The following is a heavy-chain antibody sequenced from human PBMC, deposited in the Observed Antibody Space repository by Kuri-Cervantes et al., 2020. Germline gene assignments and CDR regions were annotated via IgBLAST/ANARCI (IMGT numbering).Heavy chain of an antibody. D-gene: IGHD6-13*01. V-gene: IGHV3-30-3*01. Sequence: GESLKIYCAASGFTFSSYAMHWVRQAPGKGLEWVAVISYDGSNKYYADSVKGRFTISRDNSKNTLYLQLNSLRAEDTAVYYCASQQQLVPTISWFDPWGQGTLVTVSS. CDR3: ASQQQLVPTISWFDP. J-gene: IGHJ5*02. CDR1: GFTFSSYA. CDR2: ISYDGSNK.